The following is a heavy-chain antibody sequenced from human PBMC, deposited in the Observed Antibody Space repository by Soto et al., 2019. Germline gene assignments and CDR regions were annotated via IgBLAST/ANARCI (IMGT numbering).Heavy chain of an antibody. CDR2: VSPSSSAI. CDR3: ARDSPSCTSTSCLFDR. V-gene: IGHV3-48*02. Sequence: GGSLRLSCAASGFAFSSFAMNWARQAPGKGLEWLAFVSPSSSAIYYADSVKGRFTVSRDNAKNLVFLQVNSLRDEDTAVYFCARDSPSCTSTSCLFDRWGQGTLVTVSS. J-gene: IGHJ4*02. D-gene: IGHD2-2*01. CDR1: GFAFSSFA.